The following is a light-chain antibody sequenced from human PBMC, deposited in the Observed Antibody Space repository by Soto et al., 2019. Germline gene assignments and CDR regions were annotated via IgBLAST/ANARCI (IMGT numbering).Light chain of an antibody. V-gene: IGKV3-15*01. CDR1: QSVSSN. CDR3: QHYNNWPRT. CDR2: GAS. J-gene: IGKJ1*01. Sequence: EIVMTQSPATLSVSLGERSTLXXRASQSVSSNLAWYQQKPGQAPRXLIYGASTRATGIPARFSGSGAGTEFTLTISSLQSEDFAVYYCQHYNNWPRTFGQGTKVDIK.